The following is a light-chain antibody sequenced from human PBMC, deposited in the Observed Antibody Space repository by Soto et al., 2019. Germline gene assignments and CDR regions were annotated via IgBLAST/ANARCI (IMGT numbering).Light chain of an antibody. CDR3: QHRNSWPPGAP. J-gene: IGKJ5*01. V-gene: IGKV3-11*01. Sequence: MGLTQYNDTLSLSPGERATLSCRASQSISNYLAWYQQKPGQAPRLLIYGASNRATGTPARFSGSGSGTDFTLTISSLETEDSAVYYCQHRNSWPPGAPFGQGALPAI. CDR1: QSISNY. CDR2: GAS.